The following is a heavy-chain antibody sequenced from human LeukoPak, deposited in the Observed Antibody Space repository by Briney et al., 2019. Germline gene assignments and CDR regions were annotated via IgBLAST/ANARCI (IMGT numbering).Heavy chain of an antibody. J-gene: IGHJ3*02. CDR2: ISGSGGST. Sequence: GGSLRLSCAASGFTFSSYAMSWVRQAPGKGLEWVSAISGSGGSTYYADSVKGRFTISRDNSKNSLYLQMNSLRAEDTAVYYCARGVVVAATVGAFDIWGQGTMVTVSS. CDR1: GFTFSSYA. V-gene: IGHV3-23*01. D-gene: IGHD2-15*01. CDR3: ARGVVVAATVGAFDI.